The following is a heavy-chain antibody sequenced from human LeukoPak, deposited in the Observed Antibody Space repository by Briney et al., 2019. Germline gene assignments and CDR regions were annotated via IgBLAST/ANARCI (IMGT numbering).Heavy chain of an antibody. CDR2: IYYSGST. J-gene: IGHJ4*02. CDR3: ARENREMATIDY. CDR1: GGSISSGGYY. D-gene: IGHD5-24*01. V-gene: IGHV4-61*08. Sequence: SETLSLTCTVSGGSISSGGYYWSWIRQPPGKGLEWIGYIYYSGSTNYNPSLKSRVTISVDTSKNQFSLKLSSVTAADTAVYYCARENREMATIDYWGQGTLVTVSS.